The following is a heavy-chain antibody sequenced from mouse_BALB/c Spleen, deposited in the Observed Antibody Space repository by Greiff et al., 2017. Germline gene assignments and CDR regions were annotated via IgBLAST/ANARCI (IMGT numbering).Heavy chain of an antibody. J-gene: IGHJ1*01. CDR1: GYTFTSYW. V-gene: IGHV1-7*01. Sequence: VQLQQSGAELAKPGASVKMSCKASGYTFTSYWMHWVKQRPGQGLEWIGYINPSTGYTEYNQKFKDKATLTADKSSSTAYMQLSSLTSEDSAVYYCARRDGLLRRGNWYFDVWGAGTTVTVSS. CDR3: ARRDGLLRRGNWYFDV. CDR2: INPSTGYT. D-gene: IGHD1-1*01.